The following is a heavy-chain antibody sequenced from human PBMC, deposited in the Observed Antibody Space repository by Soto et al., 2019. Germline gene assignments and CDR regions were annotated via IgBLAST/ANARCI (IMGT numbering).Heavy chain of an antibody. Sequence: QVTLKESGPVLVKPTETLTLTCTVSGFSLGNDVRMGVSWIRQPPGKALEWLAHIFSNDEKSYSTSLRSRLTISKDTTQSQVVLTMTNMEPVDTATYYCARLKGVNMDYSDDGAPFDIWGQGTMVTVSS. CDR3: ARLKGVNMDYSDDGAPFDI. J-gene: IGHJ3*02. CDR1: GFSLGNDVRMG. V-gene: IGHV2-26*01. D-gene: IGHD4-17*01. CDR2: IFSNDEK.